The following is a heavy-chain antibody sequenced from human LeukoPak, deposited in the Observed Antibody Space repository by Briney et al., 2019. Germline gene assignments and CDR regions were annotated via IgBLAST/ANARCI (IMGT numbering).Heavy chain of an antibody. D-gene: IGHD3-22*01. CDR3: ARQGSHSSGYINWFDP. CDR1: GYSFTNYW. CDR2: IYPGDSDT. Sequence: GESLKISCKGSGYSFTNYWIAWVRQMPGKGLERMGIIYPGDSDTRYSPSFQGQVTISADKSTSTAYLQWGSLKASDTAMYYCARQGSHSSGYINWFDPWGQGTLVTVSS. J-gene: IGHJ5*02. V-gene: IGHV5-51*01.